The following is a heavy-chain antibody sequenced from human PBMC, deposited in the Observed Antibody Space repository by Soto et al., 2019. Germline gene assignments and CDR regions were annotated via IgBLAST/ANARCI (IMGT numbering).Heavy chain of an antibody. CDR3: ATGLAVPY. D-gene: IGHD2-2*01. V-gene: IGHV3-15*07. CDR1: GFPFPNAW. CDR2: IKSNPDGGTT. Sequence: EVQMVESGGGLVKPGGSFRLSCAAPGFPFPNAWMTWVGKAPGKGLEWVGRIKSNPDGGTTDYAAPVKGRFTISRDDSRNTLYLQMNSLKIEDTAVYFCATGLAVPYWGQGTLVTVSS. J-gene: IGHJ4*02.